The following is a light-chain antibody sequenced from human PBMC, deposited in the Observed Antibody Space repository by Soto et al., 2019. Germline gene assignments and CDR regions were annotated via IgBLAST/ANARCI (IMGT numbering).Light chain of an antibody. Sequence: QSALTQPPSASGSPGQSVTISCTGTSSDVGGYNYVSWYQQHPGKAPKLMIYEVSKRPSGVPDRFSGSKSGNTASLTVSGLQAEDEAEYYCSSYAGSTNFYVFGTGTKLTVL. CDR3: SSYAGSTNFYV. CDR2: EVS. J-gene: IGLJ1*01. CDR1: SSDVGGYNY. V-gene: IGLV2-8*01.